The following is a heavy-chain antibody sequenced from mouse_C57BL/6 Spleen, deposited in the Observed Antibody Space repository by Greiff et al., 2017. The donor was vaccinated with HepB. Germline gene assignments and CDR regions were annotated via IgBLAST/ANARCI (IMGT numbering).Heavy chain of an antibody. J-gene: IGHJ2*01. Sequence: VQLQQSGAELVRPGASVTLSCKASGYTFTDYEMHWVKQTPVHGLEWIGAIDPETGGTAYNQKFKGKAILTADKSSSTAYMELRSLTSEDSAVYYCTRSIYYGYDGYFDYWGQGTTLTVSS. CDR3: TRSIYYGYDGYFDY. D-gene: IGHD2-2*01. CDR1: GYTFTDYE. CDR2: IDPETGGT. V-gene: IGHV1-15*01.